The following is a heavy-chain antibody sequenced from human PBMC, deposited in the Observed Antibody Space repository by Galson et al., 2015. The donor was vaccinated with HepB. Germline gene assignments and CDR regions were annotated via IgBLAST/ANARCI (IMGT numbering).Heavy chain of an antibody. Sequence: APGQGLEWMGWINPNSGDTNYAQKFQGRVTMTRDTSISTVYMDLNSLRVDDTAVYYCARESGDSGTSYIYCMDVWGNGTSVTVSS. V-gene: IGHV1-2*02. CDR2: INPNSGDT. J-gene: IGHJ6*03. CDR3: ARESGDSGTSYIYCMDV. D-gene: IGHD2-15*01.